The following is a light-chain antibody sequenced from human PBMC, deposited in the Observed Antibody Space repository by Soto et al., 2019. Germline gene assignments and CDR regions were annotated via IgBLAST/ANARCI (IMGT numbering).Light chain of an antibody. CDR1: SSDVGGYNY. Sequence: QSVLTQPPSASGSPGQSVTISCTGSSSDVGGYNYVSWYQQHPGKAPKLMIYEVSKRPSGVPDRLSGSKSGNTASLTVSGLHAEYEADYYCSSYGGSNTVVFGGGTKLTVL. V-gene: IGLV2-8*01. CDR3: SSYGGSNTVV. CDR2: EVS. J-gene: IGLJ2*01.